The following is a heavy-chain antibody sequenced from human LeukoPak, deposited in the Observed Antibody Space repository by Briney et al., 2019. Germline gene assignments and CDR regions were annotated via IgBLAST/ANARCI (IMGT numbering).Heavy chain of an antibody. J-gene: IGHJ4*02. CDR1: GGSISSSTYY. D-gene: IGHD6-25*01. CDR3: ARHQRPLDY. CDR2: IYYSGST. V-gene: IGHV4-39*01. Sequence: SKTLSLTCTVSGGSISSSTYYWGWIRQPPGKGLEWIGSIYYSGSTYSNPSLKSRVTISVDTSKNQFSLKLSSVTAADTAVYYCARHQRPLDYWGQGILVTVSS.